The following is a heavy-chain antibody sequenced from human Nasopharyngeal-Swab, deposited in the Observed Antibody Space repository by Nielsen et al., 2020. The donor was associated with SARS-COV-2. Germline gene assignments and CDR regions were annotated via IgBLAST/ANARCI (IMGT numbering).Heavy chain of an antibody. CDR3: ARGFIVATIFHYYYYMDV. D-gene: IGHD5-12*01. Sequence: ASVKVSCKVSGYTLSELSMQWVRQAPGKGLEWMGGFDPEEKETIYAQKFQGRVTMTEDTSTDTAYMELSSLRSEDTAVYYCARGFIVATIFHYYYYMDVWGKGTTVTVSS. CDR2: FDPEEKET. V-gene: IGHV1-24*01. J-gene: IGHJ6*03. CDR1: GYTLSELS.